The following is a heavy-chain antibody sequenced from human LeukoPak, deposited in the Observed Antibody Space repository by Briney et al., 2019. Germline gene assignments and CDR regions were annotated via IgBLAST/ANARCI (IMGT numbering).Heavy chain of an antibody. CDR1: GYTLTDYY. Sequence: ASVTVSCTASGYTLTDYYMHWVRQAPGQGLEWMGRINPNSGGTNCAQKFQGRVTMTRDTSISTVYMELSRLRSDDTAVYYCARVGYYESSGYYEYWGQGTLVTVSS. D-gene: IGHD3-22*01. J-gene: IGHJ4*02. V-gene: IGHV1-2*06. CDR2: INPNSGGT. CDR3: ARVGYYESSGYYEY.